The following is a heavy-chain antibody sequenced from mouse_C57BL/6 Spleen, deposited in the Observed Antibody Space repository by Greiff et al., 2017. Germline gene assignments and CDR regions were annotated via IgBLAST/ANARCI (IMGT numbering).Heavy chain of an antibody. CDR1: GYSFTDYN. D-gene: IGHD2-1*01. V-gene: IGHV1-39*01. J-gene: IGHJ4*01. Sequence: EVKLMESGPELVKPGASVKISCKASGYSFTDYNMNWVKQSNGKSLEWIGVINPNYGTTSYNQKFKGKATLTVDQSSSTAYMQLNSLTSEDSAVLYCARGDGNYGGGAMDYWGQGTSVTVSS. CDR2: INPNYGTT. CDR3: ARGDGNYGGGAMDY.